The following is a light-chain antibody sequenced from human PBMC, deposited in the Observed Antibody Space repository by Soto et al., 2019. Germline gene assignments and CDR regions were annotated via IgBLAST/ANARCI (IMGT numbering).Light chain of an antibody. CDR3: ASWDDILNGYV. V-gene: IGLV1-44*01. CDR2: SNY. J-gene: IGLJ1*01. CDR1: SSNIESNT. Sequence: QSVLTQPPSASGTPGQRVTISCSGSSSNIESNTVTWYQQLPGTAPKLVIYSNYDRPSEVPDRFSGSTSGTSASLVIRGLQSEDEADYFCASWDDILNGYVFGGGTKLTVL.